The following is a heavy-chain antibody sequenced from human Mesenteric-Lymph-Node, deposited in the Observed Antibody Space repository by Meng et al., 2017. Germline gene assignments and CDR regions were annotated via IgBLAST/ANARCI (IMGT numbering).Heavy chain of an antibody. D-gene: IGHD3-10*01. CDR2: IYWDDDK. Sequence: QISLKWSGPWLVQPHRTPTLTCTFSGFSLSTSGVGVGWIRQPPGKALEWLALIYWDDDKRYSPSLKSRLTITKDTSKNQVVLTMTNMDPVDTATYYCAHSLWFGELFFPFDYWGQGTLVTVSS. J-gene: IGHJ4*02. CDR3: AHSLWFGELFFPFDY. CDR1: GFSLSTSGVG. V-gene: IGHV2-5*02.